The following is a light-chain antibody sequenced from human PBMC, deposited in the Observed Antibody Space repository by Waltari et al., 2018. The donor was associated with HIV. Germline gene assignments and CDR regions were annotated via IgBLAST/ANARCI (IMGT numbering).Light chain of an antibody. CDR2: DAS. V-gene: IGKV3-11*01. CDR1: QSVTTY. J-gene: IGKJ4*01. Sequence: DIVLTQSPATLSLSPGERATLSCRASQSVTTYLAWYQQKPGQAPRLLIYDASNRASGIPARFSGSGSGTDFTLTSSSLEPEDFAVYYCQQRSKWPPLTFGGGTKVEIK. CDR3: QQRSKWPPLT.